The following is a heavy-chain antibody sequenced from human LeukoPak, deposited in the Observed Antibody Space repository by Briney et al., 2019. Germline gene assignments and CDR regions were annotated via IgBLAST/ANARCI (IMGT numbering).Heavy chain of an antibody. Sequence: SETLSLTCSVSGGSISGRRYYWGWIRQPPGRGLEWIGSIHYDGATYYNPSLKSRVTMSVDTSKNQVSLKLRSGTAADTAVYYCATAAAGARGWFDPWGQGTPVTVSS. V-gene: IGHV4-39*01. D-gene: IGHD6-13*01. CDR1: GGSISGRRYY. CDR3: ATAAAGARGWFDP. CDR2: IHYDGAT. J-gene: IGHJ5*02.